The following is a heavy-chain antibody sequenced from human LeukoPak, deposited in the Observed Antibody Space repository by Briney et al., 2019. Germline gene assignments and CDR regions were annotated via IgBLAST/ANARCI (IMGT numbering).Heavy chain of an antibody. J-gene: IGHJ4*02. CDR1: GGSNSSSSYY. CDR2: IYYSGST. V-gene: IGHV4-39*01. D-gene: IGHD3-10*01. CDR3: ASPAMVRGVINY. Sequence: PSETLSLTCTVSGGSNSSSSYYWGWIRQPPGKGLEWIGSIYYSGSTYYNPSLKSRVTISVDTSKNQFSLKLSSVTAADTAVYYCASPAMVRGVINYWGQGTLVTVSS.